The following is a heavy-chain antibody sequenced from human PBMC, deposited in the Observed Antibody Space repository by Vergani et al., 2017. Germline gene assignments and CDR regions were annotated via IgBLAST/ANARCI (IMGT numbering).Heavy chain of an antibody. V-gene: IGHV3-23*01. J-gene: IGHJ4*02. Sequence: EVQLLESGGGLVQPGGSLRLSCAASGFTFSSYAMSWVRQAPGKGLEWVSAISGSGGSTYYADSVKGRFTITRDKSKNTLYLQMNSLRAEDTAVYYCAKGTMVRGALDDWGQGTLVTVSS. CDR3: AKGTMVRGALDD. CDR1: GFTFSSYA. D-gene: IGHD3-10*01. CDR2: ISGSGGST.